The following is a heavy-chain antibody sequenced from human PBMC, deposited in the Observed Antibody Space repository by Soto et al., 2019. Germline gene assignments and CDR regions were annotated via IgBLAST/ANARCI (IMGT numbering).Heavy chain of an antibody. J-gene: IGHJ6*02. CDR3: VRGERGYMAGYYYYGMDV. D-gene: IGHD5-12*01. CDR1: GGSISSGDYY. V-gene: IGHV4-30-4*01. Sequence: PSETLSLTCTVSGGSISSGDYYWSWIRQAPGKGREWIAFMYYSGRTFYNPSLKSRGTISVDTSKNQVSLRLTSVTAADTAVYYCVRGERGYMAGYYYYGMDVWGQGTTVTVSS. CDR2: MYYSGRT.